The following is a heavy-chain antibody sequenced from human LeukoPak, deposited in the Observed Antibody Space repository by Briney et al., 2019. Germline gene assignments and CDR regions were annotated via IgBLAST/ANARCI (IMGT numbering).Heavy chain of an antibody. D-gene: IGHD5-12*01. CDR1: GFTFSSYW. CDR3: ARLGYSGYDAFDY. CDR2: IKQDGSEK. J-gene: IGHJ4*02. V-gene: IGHV3-7*01. Sequence: PGGSLRLSCAASGFTFSSYWMSWVRQAPGKGLEWVANIKQDGSEKYYVDSVKGRFTISGDNAKNSLYLQMNGLRAEDTAVYYCARLGYSGYDAFDYWGQGTLVTVSS.